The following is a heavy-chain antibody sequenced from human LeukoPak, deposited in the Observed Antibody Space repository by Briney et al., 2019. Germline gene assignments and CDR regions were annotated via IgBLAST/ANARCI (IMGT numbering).Heavy chain of an antibody. Sequence: SETLSLTCTVSGGSIIGYYWNWIRQPPGKGLDWIGYIYHSGSTNYNPSLKSRVTISVDTSKTQFSLKLNSVTAADTAVYYCARHYGPWGQGTLVTVSS. D-gene: IGHD3-10*01. V-gene: IGHV4-59*08. CDR3: ARHYGP. CDR1: GGSIIGYY. CDR2: IYHSGST. J-gene: IGHJ5*02.